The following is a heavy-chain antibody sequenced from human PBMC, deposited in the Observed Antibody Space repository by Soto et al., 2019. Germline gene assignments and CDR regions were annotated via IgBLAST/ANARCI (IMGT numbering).Heavy chain of an antibody. V-gene: IGHV4-59*12. D-gene: IGHD4-17*01. J-gene: IGHJ6*02. CDR2: IYHSGST. Sequence: PSETLSLTCTVFGGSISSYYWSWIRQPPGKGLEWIGYIYHSGSTYYNPSLKSRVTISVDRSKNQFSLKLSSVTAADTAVYYCARAHYGDYGYGMAVWGQGTLVTVSS. CDR3: ARAHYGDYGYGMAV. CDR1: GGSISSYY.